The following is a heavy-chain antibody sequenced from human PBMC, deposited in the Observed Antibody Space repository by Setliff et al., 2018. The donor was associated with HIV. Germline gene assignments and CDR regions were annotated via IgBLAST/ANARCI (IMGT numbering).Heavy chain of an antibody. V-gene: IGHV4-59*01. D-gene: IGHD3-16*01. CDR2: ISYTGNT. CDR3: ANMGGRYVGYFES. CDR1: GVSISYYH. J-gene: IGHJ4*02. Sequence: SETLSLTCTVSGVSISYYHWSWIRQPPGKGLEWIGYISYTGNTNYDPSLASRVTMSIDTSKMQFSLNLTSVSAADTAVYYCANMGGRYVGYFESWGQGTLVTVSS.